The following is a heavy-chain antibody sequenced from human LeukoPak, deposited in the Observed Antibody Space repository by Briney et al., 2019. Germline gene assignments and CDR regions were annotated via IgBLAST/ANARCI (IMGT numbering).Heavy chain of an antibody. J-gene: IGHJ6*03. D-gene: IGHD6-6*01. V-gene: IGHV3-7*01. CDR3: AKDPGHLVRGYYMDV. CDR2: IKQDGSEK. Sequence: LTGGSLRLSCAGSGFLFNTNWMTWVRQAPGKGLEWVATIKQDGSEKYYVDSVKGRFTISRDNSKNTLYLQMNSLRAEDTSLYYCAKDPGHLVRGYYMDVWGKGTTVTVSS. CDR1: GFLFNTNW.